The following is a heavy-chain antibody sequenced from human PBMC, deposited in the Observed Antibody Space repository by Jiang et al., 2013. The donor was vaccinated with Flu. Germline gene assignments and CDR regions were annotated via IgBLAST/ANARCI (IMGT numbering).Heavy chain of an antibody. Sequence: VQLVESGGGVVQPGRSLRLSCAAAGFTFGSYGMHWVRQAPGKGLDWVAVISDDGSKKYYGDSVKGRFTISRDNSNNTLYLQMNSLRAEDTAMYYCARGNNNWYSVLDYWGQGTLVTVSS. J-gene: IGHJ4*02. CDR1: GFTFGSYG. V-gene: IGHV3-33*01. D-gene: IGHD1-7*01. CDR3: ARGNNNWYSVLDY. CDR2: ISDDGSKK.